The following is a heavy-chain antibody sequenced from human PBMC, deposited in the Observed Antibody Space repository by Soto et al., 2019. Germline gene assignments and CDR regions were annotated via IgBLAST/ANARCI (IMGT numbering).Heavy chain of an antibody. CDR2: INHSGST. V-gene: IGHV4-34*01. CDR3: ARETRQLRFGYYYYMDV. D-gene: IGHD3-3*01. J-gene: IGHJ6*03. Sequence: TSETLSLTCAVYGGSFSGYYWSWIRQPPGKGLEWIGEINHSGSTNYNPSLKSRVTISVDTSKNQFSLKLSSVTAADTAVYYCARETRQLRFGYYYYMDVWGKGTTVTVSS. CDR1: GGSFSGYY.